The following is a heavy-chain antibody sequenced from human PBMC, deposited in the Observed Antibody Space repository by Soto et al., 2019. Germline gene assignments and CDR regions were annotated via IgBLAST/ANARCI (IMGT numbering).Heavy chain of an antibody. CDR2: IRSKANSYAT. D-gene: IGHD6-13*01. CDR3: TRPSSSWYGFDP. CDR1: GFTFSGSA. J-gene: IGHJ5*02. V-gene: IGHV3-73*01. Sequence: GSLRLSCAASGFTFSGSAMHWVRQASGKGLEWVGRIRSKANSYATAYAASVKGRFTISRDDSKNTAYLQMNSLKTEDTAVYYCTRPSSSWYGFDPWGQGTLVTVSS.